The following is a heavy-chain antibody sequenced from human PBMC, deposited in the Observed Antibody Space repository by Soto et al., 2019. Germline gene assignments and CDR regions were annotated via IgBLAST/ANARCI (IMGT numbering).Heavy chain of an antibody. J-gene: IGHJ6*02. CDR3: ARYDSSGYYWPYYYYGMDV. Sequence: SETLSLTCTVSGGSISSGGYYWSWIRQHPGTGLEWIGYISYSGSTYYNPSLKSRVTISVDTSKNQFSLILNSVTAEDTAVYYCARYDSSGYYWPYYYYGMDVWGQGTTVTVSS. V-gene: IGHV4-31*03. D-gene: IGHD3-22*01. CDR1: GGSISSGGYY. CDR2: ISYSGST.